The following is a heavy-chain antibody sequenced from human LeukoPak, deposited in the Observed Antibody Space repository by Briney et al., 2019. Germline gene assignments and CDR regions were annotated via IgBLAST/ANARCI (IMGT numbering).Heavy chain of an antibody. J-gene: IGHJ4*02. CDR3: ARSGTTSGAYY. CDR1: DGSISSYY. D-gene: IGHD1-7*01. CDR2: IYYSGST. V-gene: IGHV4-59*01. Sequence: SETLSLTCTVSDGSISSYYWSWIRQPPGKGLEWIGYIYYSGSTNYNPSLKSRVTISVDTSKNQFSLKLSSVTAADTAVYYCARSGTTSGAYYWGQGTLVTVSS.